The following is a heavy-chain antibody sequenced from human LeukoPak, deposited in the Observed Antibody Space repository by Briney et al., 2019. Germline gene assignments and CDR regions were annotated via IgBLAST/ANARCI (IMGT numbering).Heavy chain of an antibody. CDR2: ISWNSGSI. J-gene: IGHJ3*02. Sequence: GRSLRLSCAASGFTFDDYAMHWVRQAPGKGLEWVSGISWNSGSIGYADSVKGRFTISRDNAKNSLYLQMNSLRAEDTALYYCARGLGPRVVIPRAFDIWGQGTMVTVSS. D-gene: IGHD3-3*01. CDR3: ARGLGPRVVIPRAFDI. CDR1: GFTFDDYA. V-gene: IGHV3-9*01.